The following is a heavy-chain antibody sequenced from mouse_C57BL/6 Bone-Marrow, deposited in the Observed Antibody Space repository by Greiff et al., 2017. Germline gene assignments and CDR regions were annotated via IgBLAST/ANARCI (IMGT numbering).Heavy chain of an antibody. CDR3: ARPYYGNYWYFDF. Sequence: QVQLQQPGAELVKPGASVKLSCKASGYTFTSYWITWVKQRPGQGLEWIGDIFPGSGSTNYNEKFKSKATLTVDTSSSTAHMQLSSLTSEDSAVYDCARPYYGNYWYFDFWGTGTTVTVSS. V-gene: IGHV1-55*01. CDR2: IFPGSGST. J-gene: IGHJ1*03. D-gene: IGHD2-10*01. CDR1: GYTFTSYW.